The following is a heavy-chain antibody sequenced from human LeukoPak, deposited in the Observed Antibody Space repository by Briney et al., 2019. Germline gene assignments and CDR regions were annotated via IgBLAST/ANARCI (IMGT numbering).Heavy chain of an antibody. V-gene: IGHV3-30-3*01. CDR2: ISYDGSNK. Sequence: PGRSLRLSCAASGFTFSSYAMHWVRQAPGKGLEWVAVISYDGSNKYYADSVKGRFTISRDNSKNTLYLQMNSLRAEDTAVYYCARVADGDKYGGRDYWGQGALVIVSS. CDR3: ARVADGDKYGGRDY. J-gene: IGHJ4*02. D-gene: IGHD5-24*01. CDR1: GFTFSSYA.